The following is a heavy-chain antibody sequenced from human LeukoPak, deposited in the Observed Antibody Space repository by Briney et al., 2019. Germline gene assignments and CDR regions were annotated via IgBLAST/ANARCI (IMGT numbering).Heavy chain of an antibody. D-gene: IGHD2-2*01. CDR3: AKVPAPAATYYYGMDV. J-gene: IGHJ6*02. Sequence: RSLRLSCAASGFTFSSYGMHWVRQAPGKGLEWVAVISYDGSNKYYADSVKGRFTISRDNSKNTLYLQMNSLRAEDTAVYYCAKVPAPAATYYYGMDVWGQGTTVTVSS. CDR1: GFTFSSYG. CDR2: ISYDGSNK. V-gene: IGHV3-30*18.